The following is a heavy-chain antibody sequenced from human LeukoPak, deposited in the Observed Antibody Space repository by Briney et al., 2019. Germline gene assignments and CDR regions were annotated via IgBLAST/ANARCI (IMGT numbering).Heavy chain of an antibody. V-gene: IGHV3-20*04. Sequence: GGSLRLSCAASGFTFGVYGMSWVRQVPGKGLEWVSGINWNGGSTGYTDSVKGRFTISRDSSKNTLYLQMNSLRAEDTAVYYCAKVHYYDSSGYYYYYYGMDVWGQGTTVTVSS. D-gene: IGHD3-22*01. CDR1: GFTFGVYG. J-gene: IGHJ6*02. CDR2: INWNGGST. CDR3: AKVHYYDSSGYYYYYYGMDV.